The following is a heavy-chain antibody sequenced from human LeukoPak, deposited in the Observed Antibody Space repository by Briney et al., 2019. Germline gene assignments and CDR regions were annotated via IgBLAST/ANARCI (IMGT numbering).Heavy chain of an antibody. V-gene: IGHV1-24*01. Sequence: ASVKVSCKASGYTFTGYYMHWVRQAPGKGLEWMGGFDPEDGETIYAQKFQGRVTMTEDTSTDTAYMELSGLRSEDTAVYYCATSAIAAAGTEDYWGQGTLVTVSS. J-gene: IGHJ4*02. CDR3: ATSAIAAAGTEDY. CDR1: GYTFTGYY. CDR2: FDPEDGET. D-gene: IGHD6-13*01.